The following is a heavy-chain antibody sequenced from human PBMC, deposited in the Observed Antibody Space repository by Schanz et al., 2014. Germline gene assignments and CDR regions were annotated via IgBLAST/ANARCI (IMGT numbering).Heavy chain of an antibody. CDR2: IDGRGITT. CDR3: ARDRQQLVGRIGYYYGMDV. CDR1: GFTFSSSG. V-gene: IGHV3-NL1*01. J-gene: IGHJ6*02. Sequence: QVPLVESGGCVVQPGGSLRLSCAASGFTFSSSGMHWVRQAPGKGLEWVAIIDGRGITTFYADSVKGRFIIPRDNSKNTLYLQMSSLRAEDTALYYCARDRQQLVGRIGYYYGMDVWGQGTTVTVSS. D-gene: IGHD6-13*01.